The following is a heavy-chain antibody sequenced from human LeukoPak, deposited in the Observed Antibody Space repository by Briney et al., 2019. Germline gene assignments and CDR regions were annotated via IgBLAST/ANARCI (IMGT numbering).Heavy chain of an antibody. V-gene: IGHV3-15*01. Sequence: GGSLRLSCVGSRFTFSNAWMSWVRQAPGKGLEWVGRIKSNVNGGTIDYAPPVKGRFIISRDDSKETLYLHMSSLKIEDTAVYYCTTWGCVDYWGQGTVVTVSS. CDR1: RFTFSNAW. CDR2: IKSNVNGGTI. D-gene: IGHD3-16*01. CDR3: TTWGCVDY. J-gene: IGHJ4*02.